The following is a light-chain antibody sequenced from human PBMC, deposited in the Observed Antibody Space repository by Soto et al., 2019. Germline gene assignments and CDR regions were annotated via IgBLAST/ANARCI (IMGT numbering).Light chain of an antibody. J-gene: IGLJ3*02. V-gene: IGLV1-40*01. CDR1: SSNIGAGYD. CDR2: GNS. Sequence: QSVLTQPPSVSGAPGQRVTISCTGSSSNIGAGYDVHWYQQLPGTAPKLLIYGNSNRPSGVPDRFSGSKSGTSASLAITWLQAEDEADYDCQSYDSSLSGWLFGGGPKLTVL. CDR3: QSYDSSLSGWL.